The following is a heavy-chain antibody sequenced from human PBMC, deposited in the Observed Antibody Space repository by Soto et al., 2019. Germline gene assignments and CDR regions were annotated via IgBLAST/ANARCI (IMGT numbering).Heavy chain of an antibody. V-gene: IGHV4-31*03. CDR2: IYYSGST. CDR1: GGSISSGGYY. Sequence: PSETLSLTCTVSGGSISSGGYYWSWIRQPPGKGLEWIGYIYYSGSTYYNPSLKSRVTISVDRSKNQFSLKLSSVTAADTAVYYCARAGGLGAVAVDYWGQGTLVTVSS. CDR3: ARAGGLGAVAVDY. J-gene: IGHJ4*02. D-gene: IGHD6-19*01.